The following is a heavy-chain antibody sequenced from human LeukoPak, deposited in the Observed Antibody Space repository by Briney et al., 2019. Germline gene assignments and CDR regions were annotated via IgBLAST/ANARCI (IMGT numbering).Heavy chain of an antibody. J-gene: IGHJ4*02. Sequence: PSETLSLTCTVSGGSISSHYWSWIRQPPGKGLEWIGYIYYSGSTNYNPSLKSRVTISVDTSKNQFCLKLSSVTAADTAVYYCGREYVDTAVVVYWGQGTLVTVSS. CDR3: GREYVDTAVVVY. D-gene: IGHD5-18*01. CDR2: IYYSGST. CDR1: GGSISSHY. V-gene: IGHV4-59*11.